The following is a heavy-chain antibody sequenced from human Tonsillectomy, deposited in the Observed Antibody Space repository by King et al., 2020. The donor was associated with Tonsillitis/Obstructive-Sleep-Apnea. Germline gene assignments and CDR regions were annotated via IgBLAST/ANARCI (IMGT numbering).Heavy chain of an antibody. V-gene: IGHV3-30*04. Sequence: VQLVESGGGVVQPGRSLRLSCAASGFTFSNYAMHWVRQAPGKGLEWVAIISYDGSNEYYADSVKGRFTIFRDNSKNTLFLQMSTLRPDDTAVYYCARGGHDILTAVDYWGQGTLVTVSS. CDR1: GFTFSNYA. J-gene: IGHJ4*02. D-gene: IGHD3-9*01. CDR3: ARGGHDILTAVDY. CDR2: ISYDGSNE.